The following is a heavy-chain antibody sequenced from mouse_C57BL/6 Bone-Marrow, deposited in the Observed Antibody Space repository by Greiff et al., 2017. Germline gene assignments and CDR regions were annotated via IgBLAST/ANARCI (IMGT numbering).Heavy chain of an antibody. Sequence: VQLQESGAELVKPGASVKMSCKASGYTFTTYPIEWMKQNHGKSLEWIGNFHPYNDDTKYNEKFKGKATLTVEKSSSTVYLELSRLTSDDSAVYYCARGGNYGGYYFDYWGQGTTITVSS. D-gene: IGHD2-1*01. CDR2: FHPYNDDT. CDR3: ARGGNYGGYYFDY. J-gene: IGHJ2*01. CDR1: GYTFTTYP. V-gene: IGHV1-47*01.